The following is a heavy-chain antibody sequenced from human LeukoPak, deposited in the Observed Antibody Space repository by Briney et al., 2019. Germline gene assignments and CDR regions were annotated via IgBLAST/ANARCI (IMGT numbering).Heavy chain of an antibody. CDR1: GFTFSNYG. J-gene: IGHJ1*01. Sequence: GGSLRLSCAASGFTFSNYGMHWVRQAPGKGLEWVAVIWYDGSNKYYADSVKGRFTISRDNSKNTLHLQMNSLRAEDTAVYYCAKDGGYCSGGSCYSGAEYFQHWGRGTLVTVSS. CDR2: IWYDGSNK. CDR3: AKDGGYCSGGSCYSGAEYFQH. D-gene: IGHD2-15*01. V-gene: IGHV3-33*06.